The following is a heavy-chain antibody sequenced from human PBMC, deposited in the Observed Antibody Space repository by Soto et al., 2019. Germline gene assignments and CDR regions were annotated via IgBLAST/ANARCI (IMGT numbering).Heavy chain of an antibody. J-gene: IGHJ4*02. D-gene: IGHD1-26*01. CDR3: ATGGLGGSYYTPDY. Sequence: QVQLVESGGGVVQPGRSLRLSCAASGFTFSSYGMHWVRQAPGKGLEWVAVISDDGSNKHYADSVKGRFTISRDNSKNTLYLQMNSLRVEDTAVYYCATGGLGGSYYTPDYWGQGTLVTVSS. CDR1: GFTFSSYG. CDR2: ISDDGSNK. V-gene: IGHV3-30*03.